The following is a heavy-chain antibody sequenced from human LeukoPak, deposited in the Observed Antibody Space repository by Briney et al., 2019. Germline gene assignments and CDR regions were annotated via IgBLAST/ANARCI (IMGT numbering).Heavy chain of an antibody. CDR3: ASLVVVAATSRYYFDY. CDR2: INHSGST. D-gene: IGHD2-15*01. Sequence: SETLSLTCTVSGGSISSYYWSWIRQPPGKGLEWIGEINHSGSTNYNPSLKSRVTISVDTSRNQFSLKLSSVTAADTAVYYCASLVVVAATSRYYFDYWGQGTLVTVSS. CDR1: GGSISSYY. V-gene: IGHV4-34*01. J-gene: IGHJ4*02.